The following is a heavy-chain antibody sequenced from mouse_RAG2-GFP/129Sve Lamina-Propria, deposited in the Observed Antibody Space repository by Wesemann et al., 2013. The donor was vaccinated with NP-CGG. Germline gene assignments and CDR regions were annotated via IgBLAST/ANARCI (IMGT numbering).Heavy chain of an antibody. CDR2: IHPNSGST. V-gene: IGHV1-64*01. CDR3: ARWEGYYGNWDYAMDY. CDR1: GYTFTSYW. D-gene: IGHD2-1*01. Sequence: QVQLQQPGAELVKPGASVKLSCKASGYTFTSYWMHWVKQRPGQGLEWIGMIHPNSGSTNYNEKFKSKATLTVDKSSSTAYMQLSSLTSEDSAVYYCARWEGYYGNWDYAMDYWGQGTSVTVSS. J-gene: IGHJ4*01.